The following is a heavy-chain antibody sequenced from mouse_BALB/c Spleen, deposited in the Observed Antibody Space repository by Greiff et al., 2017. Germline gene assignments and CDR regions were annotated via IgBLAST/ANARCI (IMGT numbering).Heavy chain of an antibody. CDR2: ISSGGSYT. V-gene: IGHV5-9-4*01. CDR3: AREDYYGSNWYFDV. CDR1: GFTFSSYA. Sequence: EVKLVESGGGLVKPGGSLKLSCAASGFTFSSYAMSWVRQSPEKRLEWVAEISSGGSYTYYPDTVTGRFTISRDNAKNTLYLEMSSLRSEDTAMYYCAREDYYGSNWYFDVWGAGTTVTVSS. D-gene: IGHD1-1*01. J-gene: IGHJ1*01.